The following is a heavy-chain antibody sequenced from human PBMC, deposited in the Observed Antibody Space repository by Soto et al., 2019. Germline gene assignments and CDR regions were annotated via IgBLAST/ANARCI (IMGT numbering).Heavy chain of an antibody. CDR2: INSDGSST. Sequence: EVQLVESGGGLVQPGGSLRLSCAASGFTFSSYWMHWVRQAPGKGLVWVSRINSDGSSTSYADSVKGRFTISRDNAQDTVYLQMNSLRAADTAVYYCAGTSLVVPAATREDYWGQGTLVTVAS. CDR3: AGTSLVVPAATREDY. V-gene: IGHV3-74*01. D-gene: IGHD2-15*01. CDR1: GFTFSSYW. J-gene: IGHJ4*02.